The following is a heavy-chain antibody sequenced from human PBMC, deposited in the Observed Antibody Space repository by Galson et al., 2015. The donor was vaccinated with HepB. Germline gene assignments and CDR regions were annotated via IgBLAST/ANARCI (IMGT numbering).Heavy chain of an antibody. CDR2: ITYAGMT. CDR3: ARLRTPIVTGSYFDY. Sequence: QVQLQESGPGPVKHSETLSLICTVPGDSISSHHWSWMRQSPAQGLEYLASITYAGMTNYIPYLESRATVSLDTSKKQISLRLRSVTTADTAVYYCARLRTPIVTGSYFDYWGQGALVTVSS. V-gene: IGHV4-59*11. CDR1: GDSISSHH. J-gene: IGHJ4*02. D-gene: IGHD2-15*01.